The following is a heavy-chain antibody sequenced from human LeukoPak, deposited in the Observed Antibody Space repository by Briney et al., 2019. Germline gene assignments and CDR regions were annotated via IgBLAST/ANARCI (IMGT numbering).Heavy chain of an antibody. CDR3: ARDRPYPGDY. CDR2: INPNSGGT. CDR1: GYSFTSYC. V-gene: IGHV1-2*02. J-gene: IGHJ4*02. Sequence: ASVKVSCKASGYSFTSYCMHWVRQAPGQGLEWMGWINPNSGGTNYAQKFQGRVTMTRDTSISTAYMELSRLRSDDTAVYYCARDRPYPGDYWGQGTLVTVSS.